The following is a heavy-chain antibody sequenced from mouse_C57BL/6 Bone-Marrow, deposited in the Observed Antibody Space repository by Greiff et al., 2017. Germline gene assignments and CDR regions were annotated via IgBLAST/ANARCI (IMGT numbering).Heavy chain of an antibody. CDR1: GYTFTSYT. CDR3: ARECNYYSYYAMDY. D-gene: IGHD2-1*01. Sequence: VQLQQSGAELARPGASVKMSCKASGYTFTSYTMHWVKQRPGQGLEWIGYINPSRGYTKYNQKFKDKATLTADKSSSPAYMQLSSLTSEYAAVYYCARECNYYSYYAMDYWGQGTSVTVSS. V-gene: IGHV1-4*01. J-gene: IGHJ4*01. CDR2: INPSRGYT.